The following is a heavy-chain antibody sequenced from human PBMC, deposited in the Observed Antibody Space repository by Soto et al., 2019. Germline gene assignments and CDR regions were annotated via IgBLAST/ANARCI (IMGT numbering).Heavy chain of an antibody. J-gene: IGHJ5*02. CDR3: ARGPDTVRECWFDP. CDR2: IIPILGIA. Sequence: GASVEVSCQASGGTLRSYTISWVRQAPGQGLEWMGRIIPILGIANYAQKFQGRVTITADKSTSTAYMELSSLRSEDTAVYYCARGPDTVRECWFDPWGQGTLVTVSS. D-gene: IGHD2-8*01. CDR1: GGTLRSYT. V-gene: IGHV1-69*02.